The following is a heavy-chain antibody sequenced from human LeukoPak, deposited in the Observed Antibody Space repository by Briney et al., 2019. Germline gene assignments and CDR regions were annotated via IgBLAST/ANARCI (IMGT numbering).Heavy chain of an antibody. J-gene: IGHJ5*02. D-gene: IGHD1-1*01. Sequence: ASVKVPCKASGYTLTSYDINWVRQATGQGLEWMGWMNPNSGNTGYAQKFQGRVTMTRNTSISTAYMELSSLRSEDTAVYYCARWHWNGNWFDPWGQGTLVTVSS. CDR3: ARWHWNGNWFDP. CDR1: GYTLTSYD. V-gene: IGHV1-8*01. CDR2: MNPNSGNT.